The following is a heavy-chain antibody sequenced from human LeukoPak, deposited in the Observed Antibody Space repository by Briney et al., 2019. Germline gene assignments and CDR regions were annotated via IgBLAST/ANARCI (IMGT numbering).Heavy chain of an antibody. CDR1: GDSISSNSAA. CDR2: TYYRSKWYN. CDR3: ARSPKTGGAFDI. J-gene: IGHJ3*02. D-gene: IGHD3-10*01. Sequence: SQTLSLTCAISGDSISSNSAAWYWIRQSPSGGLEWLGTTYYRSKWYNDYAVSVKSRITINPDTSKNQFSLQLNSVTPEDTAVYYCARSPKTGGAFDIWGQGTMVTVSS. V-gene: IGHV6-1*01.